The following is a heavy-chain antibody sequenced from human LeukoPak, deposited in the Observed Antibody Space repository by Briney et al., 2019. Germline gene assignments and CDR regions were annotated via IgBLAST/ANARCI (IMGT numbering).Heavy chain of an antibody. CDR1: GGSFSGYY. CDR3: ARGLIRGYMVRGVIIDY. CDR2: INHSGST. J-gene: IGHJ4*02. D-gene: IGHD3-10*01. Sequence: PSETLSLTCAVYGGSFSGYYWSWIRQPPGKGLEWIGEINHSGSTNYNPSLKSRVTISVDTSKNQFSLKLSSVTAADTAVYYCARGLIRGYMVRGVIIDYWGQGTLVTVSS. V-gene: IGHV4-34*01.